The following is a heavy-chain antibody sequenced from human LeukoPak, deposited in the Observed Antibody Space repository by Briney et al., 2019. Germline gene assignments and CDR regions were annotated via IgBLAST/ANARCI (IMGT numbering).Heavy chain of an antibody. CDR1: GGSFSGYY. CDR3: ARHMGLGYTYFYPYFDY. D-gene: IGHD1-1*01. Sequence: SETLSLTCAVYGGSFSGYYWSWIRQPPGEGMEWIGEINHSGSTNYNPPLKSRVTISVDTSKNQFSLKLSSVTAADTAVYYCARHMGLGYTYFYPYFDYWGQGTLVTVSS. CDR2: INHSGST. V-gene: IGHV4-34*01. J-gene: IGHJ4*01.